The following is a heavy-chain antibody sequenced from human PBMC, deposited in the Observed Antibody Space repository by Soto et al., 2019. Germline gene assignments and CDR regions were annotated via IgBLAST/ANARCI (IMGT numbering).Heavy chain of an antibody. Sequence: EVQLVESGGGLVQPGGSLRLSCAASGFTFSSYAMHWVRQAPGKGLEYVSDISSNGGSTYYANSVKGRFTISRDNSKNTLYLQMGTLRAGGMAVYYCASRGYSGDEIHYWCQGTLITVSS. CDR1: GFTFSSYA. CDR3: ASRGYSGDEIHY. CDR2: ISSNGGST. J-gene: IGHJ4*02. V-gene: IGHV3-64*01. D-gene: IGHD5-12*01.